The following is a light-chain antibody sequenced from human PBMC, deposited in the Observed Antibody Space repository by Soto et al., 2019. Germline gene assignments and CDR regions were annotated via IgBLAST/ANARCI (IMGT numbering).Light chain of an antibody. V-gene: IGKV3-20*01. CDR2: GAS. Sequence: EIVLTQSPGTVSLSPGERATLSCRASQSVSSNYLAWYQQTPGQAPRLLIYGASSRATGIPDRFSGSGSGTDFTLTISRLEPEDVAVYYCQQYGGLPKTFGQGTKLEIK. J-gene: IGKJ1*01. CDR3: QQYGGLPKT. CDR1: QSVSSNY.